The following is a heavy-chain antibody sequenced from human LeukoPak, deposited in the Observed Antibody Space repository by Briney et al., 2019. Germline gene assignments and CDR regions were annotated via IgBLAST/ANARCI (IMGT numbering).Heavy chain of an antibody. CDR3: AREQLVVVAAHYYYYGMDV. J-gene: IGHJ6*02. D-gene: IGHD2-15*01. CDR2: IIPIFGTA. CDR1: GGTFSSYA. Sequence: ASVKVSCKASGGTFSSYAISWVRQAPGQGLEWMGGIIPIFGTANYAQKFQGRVTITADESTSTAYMELRSLRSDDTAVYYCAREQLVVVAAHYYYYGMDVWGQGTTVTVSS. V-gene: IGHV1-69*13.